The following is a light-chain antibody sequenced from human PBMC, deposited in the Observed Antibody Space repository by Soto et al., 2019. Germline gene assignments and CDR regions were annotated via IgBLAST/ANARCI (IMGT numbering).Light chain of an antibody. V-gene: IGKV3-11*01. J-gene: IGKJ4*01. CDR3: QQRSSWPLS. CDR1: QSVGSY. CDR2: DAS. Sequence: EIVLTQSPATLSLSPGTRATLFCRASQSVGSYLAWYQQKPGQAPRPLIYDASNRATGIPARFSGSGSGTHFTLTIRGLEPEDFGVFYCQQRSSWPLSFGGGTKVEIK.